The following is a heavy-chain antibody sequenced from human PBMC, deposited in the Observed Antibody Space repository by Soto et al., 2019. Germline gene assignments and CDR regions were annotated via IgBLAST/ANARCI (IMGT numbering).Heavy chain of an antibody. CDR2: IYYSGST. CDR3: ARETYDFWSGYNNWFDP. CDR1: GGSISSGDYY. Sequence: SETLSLTCTVSGGSISSGDYYWSWIRQPPGKGLEWIGYIYYSGSTYYNPSLKSRVTISVDTSKNQFSLKLSSVTAADTAVYYCARETYDFWSGYNNWFDPWGQGTLVTVSS. D-gene: IGHD3-3*01. J-gene: IGHJ5*02. V-gene: IGHV4-30-4*01.